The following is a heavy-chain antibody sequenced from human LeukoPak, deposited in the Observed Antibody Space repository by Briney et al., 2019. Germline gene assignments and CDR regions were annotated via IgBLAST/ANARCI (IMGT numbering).Heavy chain of an antibody. CDR1: GLTLSSHC. J-gene: IGHJ3*02. V-gene: IGHV3-48*02. D-gene: IGHD3-22*01. CDR2: VGGTTRTI. CDR3: ARDSGGAPHGYLYSDSDAFDI. Sequence: QSRGSLRLSCAASGLTLSSHCMNWVRQAPGKGLEWPSYVGGTTRTIYYAASVTGRFTISRDNAKHSLYLELSRLRDEDTAVYYCARDSGGAPHGYLYSDSDAFDIWGQGTMVTVSS.